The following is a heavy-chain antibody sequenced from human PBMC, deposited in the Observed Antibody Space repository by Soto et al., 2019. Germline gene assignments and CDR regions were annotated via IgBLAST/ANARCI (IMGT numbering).Heavy chain of an antibody. Sequence: TGGSLRLSCAASGFTFSSYAMSWVRQAPGKGLEWVSAISGSGGSTYYADSVKGRFTISRGNSKNTLYLQMNSLRAEDTAVYYCARDDSFAFDIWGKGTMVTVSS. V-gene: IGHV3-23*01. D-gene: IGHD2-21*01. CDR3: ARDDSFAFDI. CDR2: ISGSGGST. CDR1: GFTFSSYA. J-gene: IGHJ3*02.